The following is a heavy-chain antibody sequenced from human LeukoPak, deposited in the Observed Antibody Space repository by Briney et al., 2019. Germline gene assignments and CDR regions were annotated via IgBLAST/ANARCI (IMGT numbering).Heavy chain of an antibody. CDR1: GFTFSSYA. V-gene: IGHV3-21*01. CDR2: ISSTSNYI. D-gene: IGHD1-26*01. CDR3: ARGGIITSYAFEI. J-gene: IGHJ3*02. Sequence: GGSLRLSCAASGFTFSSYAMNWVRQAPGKGLEWVSCISSTSNYIFYADSVRGRFTISRDNAKNSLYLQMDSLRAEDTAVYYCARGGIITSYAFEIWGQGAMVTVSS.